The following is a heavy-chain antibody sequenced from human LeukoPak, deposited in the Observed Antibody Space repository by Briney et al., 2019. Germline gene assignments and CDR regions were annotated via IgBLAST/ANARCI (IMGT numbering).Heavy chain of an antibody. Sequence: ASVKVSCKASVYTFTAYYMHWVRQAPGQGLEWMGWIDTNSGGTNYAQKFQGRVTITRDSSIGTAYMELSSLISDDTAVYYCASEAYCSGGSCSLHRVASWGQGTLVTVSS. CDR1: VYTFTAYY. CDR2: IDTNSGGT. V-gene: IGHV1-2*02. J-gene: IGHJ4*02. D-gene: IGHD2-15*01. CDR3: ASEAYCSGGSCSLHRVAS.